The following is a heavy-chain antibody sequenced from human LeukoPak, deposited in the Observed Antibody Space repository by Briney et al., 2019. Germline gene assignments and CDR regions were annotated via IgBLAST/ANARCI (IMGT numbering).Heavy chain of an antibody. D-gene: IGHD4-23*01. CDR2: IIVIGVIT. CDR1: GFTFSSYA. CDR3: AKDHNYGANSPFDY. V-gene: IGHV3-23*01. J-gene: IGHJ4*02. Sequence: GGSVRLSCAASGFTFSSYAMSWVRQSPGKGLEWSSAIIVIGVITYYADSVKGRFTISRDNSTNTPYLQMNSLRAEDTAVYYCAKDHNYGANSPFDYWGQGTLVTVSS.